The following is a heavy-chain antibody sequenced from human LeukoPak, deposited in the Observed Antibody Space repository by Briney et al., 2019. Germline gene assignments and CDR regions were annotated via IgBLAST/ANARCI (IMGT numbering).Heavy chain of an antibody. D-gene: IGHD3-22*01. V-gene: IGHV3-21*01. CDR1: GFTFSSYA. CDR2: ISSSSSYI. Sequence: GGSLRLSCAASGFTFSSYAMSWVRQAPGKGLEWVSSISSSSSYIYYADSVKGRFTISRDNAKNSLYLQMNSLRAEDTAVYYCARDERRSGYSLYWGQGTLVTVSS. CDR3: ARDERRSGYSLY. J-gene: IGHJ4*02.